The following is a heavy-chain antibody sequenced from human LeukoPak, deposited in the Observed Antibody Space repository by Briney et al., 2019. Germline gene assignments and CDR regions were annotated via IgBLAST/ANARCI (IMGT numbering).Heavy chain of an antibody. CDR2: ISAIGSTA. Sequence: SENVSCTCFRVTFGSDAIRGVRHAPGQGLGWMGGISAIGSTANYAQKFHGRVAITADESTSTAYMELSSLRSEETAVYYCARAGELELRDGYFDYWGQGTLVTVSS. CDR3: ARAGELELRDGYFDY. J-gene: IGHJ4*02. CDR1: RVTFGSDA. V-gene: IGHV1-69*01. D-gene: IGHD1-7*01.